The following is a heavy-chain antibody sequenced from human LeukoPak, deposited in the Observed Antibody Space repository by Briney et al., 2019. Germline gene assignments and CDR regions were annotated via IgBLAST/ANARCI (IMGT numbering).Heavy chain of an antibody. D-gene: IGHD2-21*01. CDR1: GGSISSSSYY. J-gene: IGHJ4*02. Sequence: PSETLSLTCTVSGGSISSSSYYWGWIRQPPGKGXXXXXSIYYSGSTYYNPSLKSRVTISVDTSKNQFSLKLSSVTAADTAVYYCARQNSRLGDCYDYWGQGTLVTVSS. CDR3: ARQNSRLGDCYDY. CDR2: IYYSGST. V-gene: IGHV4-39*01.